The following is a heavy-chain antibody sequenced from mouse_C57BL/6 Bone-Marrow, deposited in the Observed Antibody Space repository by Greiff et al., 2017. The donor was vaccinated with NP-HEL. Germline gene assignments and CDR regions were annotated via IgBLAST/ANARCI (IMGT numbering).Heavy chain of an antibody. CDR1: GYTFTSYW. D-gene: IGHD1-1*01. V-gene: IGHV1-64*01. J-gene: IGHJ4*01. CDR3: ARPLRMDY. Sequence: VQLQQPGAELVKPGASVKLSCNASGYTFTSYWMHWVKQRPGQGLEWIGMIHPNSGSTNYNEKFKSKATLTVDKSSSTAYMQLSSLTSEDSAIYYCARPLRMDYWGQGTSVTVSS. CDR2: IHPNSGST.